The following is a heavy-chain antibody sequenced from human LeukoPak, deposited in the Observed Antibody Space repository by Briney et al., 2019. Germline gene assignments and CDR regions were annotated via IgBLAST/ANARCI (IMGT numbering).Heavy chain of an antibody. D-gene: IGHD1-1*01. V-gene: IGHV3-21*01. Sequence: GGSLRLSCAASGFTFSSYSMTWVRQAPGKGLEWVSSISSSSSYIYYADSVKGRFTISRDNAKNSLYLQMNSLRAEDTAVYYXXXXXXXWSYYYYYGMDVWGQGTTVTVSS. CDR2: ISSSSSYI. CDR1: GFTFSSYS. J-gene: IGHJ6*02. CDR3: XXXXXXWSYYYYYGMDV.